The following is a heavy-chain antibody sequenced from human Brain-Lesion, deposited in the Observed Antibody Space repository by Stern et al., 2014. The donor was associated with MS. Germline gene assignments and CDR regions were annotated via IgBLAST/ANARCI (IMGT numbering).Heavy chain of an antibody. J-gene: IGHJ6*02. D-gene: IGHD3-3*01. CDR1: GYTLTELS. CDR3: ATDRDDFRSGYSAPTKGYGLDV. V-gene: IGHV1-24*01. CDR2: FDPEDGET. Sequence: MQLVESGAEVKKPGASGKVSCKVSGYTLTELSMHWVRQAPGKGLEWMGGFDPEDGETIYAQKFQGRVTMTEDTSTDTAYMELSSLRSEDTAVYYCATDRDDFRSGYSAPTKGYGLDVWGQGTTVTVTS.